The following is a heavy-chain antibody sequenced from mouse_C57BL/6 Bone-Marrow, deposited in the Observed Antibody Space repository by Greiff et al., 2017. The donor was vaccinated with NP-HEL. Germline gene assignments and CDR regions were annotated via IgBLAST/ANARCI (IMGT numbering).Heavy chain of an antibody. Sequence: QVHVKQSGPELVKPGASVKISCKASGYAFSSSWMNWVKQRPGKGLEWIGRIYPGDGDTNYNGKFKGKATLTADKSSSTAYMQLSSLTSEDSAVYFCARRGGLRAPFDYWGQGTTLTVSS. J-gene: IGHJ2*01. V-gene: IGHV1-82*01. CDR2: IYPGDGDT. CDR3: ARRGGLRAPFDY. D-gene: IGHD2-4*01. CDR1: GYAFSSSW.